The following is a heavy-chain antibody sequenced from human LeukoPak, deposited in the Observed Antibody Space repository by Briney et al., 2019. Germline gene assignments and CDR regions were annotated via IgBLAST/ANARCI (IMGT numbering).Heavy chain of an antibody. V-gene: IGHV4-4*02. CDR2: IYHSGIT. Sequence: SETLSLTCAVSGDSISGSRWWSWVRQPPGKGLEWIGEIYHSGITNYNPSLKSRVTISVDKSKNQFSLKLSSVTAADTAVYYCARDSDGYSRDYWGQGTLVTVSS. D-gene: IGHD5-24*01. J-gene: IGHJ4*02. CDR1: GDSISGSRW. CDR3: ARDSDGYSRDY.